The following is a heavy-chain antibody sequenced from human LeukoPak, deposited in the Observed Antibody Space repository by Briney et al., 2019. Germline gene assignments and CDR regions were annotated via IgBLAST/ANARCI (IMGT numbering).Heavy chain of an antibody. D-gene: IGHD1-26*01. CDR1: GGSISSYY. CDR2: IYHSGNT. V-gene: IGHV4-59*01. CDR3: ARDTQDSVTYTGWFDP. Sequence: SETLSLTCTVSGGSISSYYWSWIRQPPGEGLEWIGFIYHSGNTNYNPSLKSRVTISVDTSTNQFSLKLSSLTAADTAVYYCARDTQDSVTYTGWFDPWGQGTLVTVSS. J-gene: IGHJ5*02.